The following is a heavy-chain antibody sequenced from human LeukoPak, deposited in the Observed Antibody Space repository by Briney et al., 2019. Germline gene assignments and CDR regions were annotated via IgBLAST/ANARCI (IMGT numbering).Heavy chain of an antibody. CDR3: AGETYYDDS. J-gene: IGHJ4*02. CDR1: GGSISSGGYY. Sequence: SETLSLTCTVSGGSISSGGYYWSWIRQPPGKGLEWIGNIYYSGNTYYNPSLKSRVTVSIDRSKNQFSLRLTSVTAADTAVYYCAGETYYDDSWGQGTLVTVSS. D-gene: IGHD3-22*01. V-gene: IGHV4-30-2*01. CDR2: IYYSGNT.